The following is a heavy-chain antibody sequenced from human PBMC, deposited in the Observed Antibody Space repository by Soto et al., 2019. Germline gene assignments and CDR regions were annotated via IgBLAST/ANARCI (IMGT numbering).Heavy chain of an antibody. CDR1: GGSISSSNW. CDR3: ARASRAAAGRHGARMDV. J-gene: IGHJ6*02. D-gene: IGHD6-13*01. Sequence: QVQLQESGPGLVKPSGTLSLTCAVSGGSISSSNWWSWVRQPPGKGLEWIGEIYHSGSTNYNPSLKGRVTISVDKSKNQFSLKLSSVTAADTAVYYCARASRAAAGRHGARMDVWGQGTTVTVSS. V-gene: IGHV4-4*02. CDR2: IYHSGST.